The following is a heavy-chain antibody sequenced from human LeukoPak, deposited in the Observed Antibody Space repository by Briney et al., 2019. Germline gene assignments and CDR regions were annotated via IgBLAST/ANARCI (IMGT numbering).Heavy chain of an antibody. V-gene: IGHV3-7*01. CDR2: TNQDASTK. D-gene: IGHD1-26*01. CDR1: GFTLRNTW. Sequence: PGGSLRLSCVASGFTLRNTWMAWVRQAPGKGLEWVANTNQDASTKHYVDSVKGRFTISRDNAKNSLYLQMNSLRAEDTAVYYCARDQSGSLDYWGQGTLVTVSA. CDR3: ARDQSGSLDY. J-gene: IGHJ4*02.